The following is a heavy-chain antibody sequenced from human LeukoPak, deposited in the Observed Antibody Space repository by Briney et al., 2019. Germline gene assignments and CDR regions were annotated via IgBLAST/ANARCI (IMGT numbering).Heavy chain of an antibody. CDR3: AKKKSQLYFDY. D-gene: IGHD6-13*01. J-gene: IGHJ4*02. CDR2: ISGSGGST. CDR1: GFTFSDYY. V-gene: IGHV3-23*01. Sequence: GGSLRLSCAASGFTFSDYYMSWIRQAPGKGLEWVSAISGSGGSTYYADSVKGRFTISRDNSKNTLYLQMNSLRAEDTAVYYCAKKKSQLYFDYWGQGTLVTVSS.